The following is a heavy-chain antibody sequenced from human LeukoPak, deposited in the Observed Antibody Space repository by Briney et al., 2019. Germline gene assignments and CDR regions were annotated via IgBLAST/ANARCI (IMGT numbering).Heavy chain of an antibody. CDR1: GFTFSSYW. Sequence: GGSLRLSCAASGFTFSSYWMSWVRQAPGKGLEWVATIKQDGSEKYYVDSVKGRFTISRDNTKNSLYLQMNSLRAEDTAVYYCARHPSGRGYCSSTSCYGGRLWVGYFQHWGQGTLVTVSS. V-gene: IGHV3-7*03. CDR2: IKQDGSEK. D-gene: IGHD2-2*01. J-gene: IGHJ1*01. CDR3: ARHPSGRGYCSSTSCYGGRLWVGYFQH.